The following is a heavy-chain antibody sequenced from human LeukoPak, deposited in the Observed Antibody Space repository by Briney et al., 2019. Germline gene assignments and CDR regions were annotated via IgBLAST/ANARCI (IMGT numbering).Heavy chain of an antibody. Sequence: PGGSLRLSCAASGFDFSDYTINWVRQAPGKGLEWVSSISSNGRYIYYADSVKGRLTISRDNAKNSAYLQMNSLRAEDTAVYYCARDGVGSYDFWGQGTMVTVSS. CDR3: ARDGVGSYDF. CDR1: GFDFSDYT. V-gene: IGHV3-21*01. CDR2: ISSNGRYI. D-gene: IGHD3-10*01. J-gene: IGHJ4*02.